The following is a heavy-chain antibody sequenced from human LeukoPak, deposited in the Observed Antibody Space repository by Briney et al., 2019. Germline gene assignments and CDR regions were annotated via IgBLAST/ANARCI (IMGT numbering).Heavy chain of an antibody. J-gene: IGHJ3*02. CDR3: AREGYSSGWLAFDI. CDR2: IKSDGSIT. CDR1: GFTFSTYW. D-gene: IGHD6-19*01. V-gene: IGHV3-74*01. Sequence: GGSLRLSCAASGFTFSTYWMHWVRQAPGKGLVWVSRIKSDGSITTYADSVKGRFTISRDNAKNTYLQMNSLRAEDTAVYYCAREGYSSGWLAFDIWGQGTMVTVSS.